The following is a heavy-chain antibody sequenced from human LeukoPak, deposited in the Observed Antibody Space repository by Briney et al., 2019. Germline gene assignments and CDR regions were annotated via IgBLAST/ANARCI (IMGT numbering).Heavy chain of an antibody. CDR2: IIPILGIA. CDR3: AKLAKGDGGYCTNGVCYLLDY. Sequence: GSSVKVSCKASGGTFSSYAISWVRQAPGQGLEWMGRIIPILGIANYAQKFQGRVTITADKSTSTAYMELSSLRSEDTAVYYCAKLAKGDGGYCTNGVCYLLDYWGQGTLVTVSS. D-gene: IGHD2-8*01. CDR1: GGTFSSYA. J-gene: IGHJ4*02. V-gene: IGHV1-69*04.